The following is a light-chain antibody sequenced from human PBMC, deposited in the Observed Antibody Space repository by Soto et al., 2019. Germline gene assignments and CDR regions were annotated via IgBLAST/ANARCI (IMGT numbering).Light chain of an antibody. CDR2: WAS. J-gene: IGKJ1*01. CDR1: QSVLFSSNNKNY. V-gene: IGKV4-1*01. Sequence: DIVMTQSPDSLAVSLGERATINCKSSQSVLFSSNNKNYLAWYQHKPGQPPKLLIYWASTRESGVPDRFSGSGSGTDFTITISSLQAEDVAVYYCQQYYSTPRTFGQGTKVEIK. CDR3: QQYYSTPRT.